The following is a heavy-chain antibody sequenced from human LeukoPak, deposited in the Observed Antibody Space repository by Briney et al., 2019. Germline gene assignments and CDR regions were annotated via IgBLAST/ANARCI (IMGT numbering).Heavy chain of an antibody. Sequence: GGSLRLSCAASGFTFSICAMSWVPQARGKGLEWVSAISGSGGSTYYADSVKGRFTISRDNSKNTLYLQMNSLRAEDTAVYYCAKDSDWAFDYWGQGTLVTVSS. CDR3: AKDSDWAFDY. J-gene: IGHJ4*02. CDR1: GFTFSICA. V-gene: IGHV3-23*01. D-gene: IGHD3/OR15-3a*01. CDR2: ISGSGGST.